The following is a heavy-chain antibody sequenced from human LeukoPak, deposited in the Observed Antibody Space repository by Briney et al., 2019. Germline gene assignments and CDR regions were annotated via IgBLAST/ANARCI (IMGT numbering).Heavy chain of an antibody. V-gene: IGHV3-30-3*01. Sequence: PGGSLRLSCAASGFTFSSYAMHWVRQAPGKGLEWVAVISYDGSNKYYADSVKGRFTISRDNSKNTLYLQMNSLRAEDTAVYYCARDNQITMIVVVTAFDYWGQGTLVTVSS. CDR1: GFTFSSYA. CDR3: ARDNQITMIVVVTAFDY. D-gene: IGHD3-22*01. J-gene: IGHJ4*02. CDR2: ISYDGSNK.